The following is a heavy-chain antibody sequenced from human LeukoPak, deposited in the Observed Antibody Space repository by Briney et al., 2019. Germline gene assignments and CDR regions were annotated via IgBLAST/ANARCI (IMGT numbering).Heavy chain of an antibody. Sequence: GASVKVSCKASGYTFTTYGITWVRQAPGQGLEWMGWISAHNGNTNYAQKLQGRVTMTTDTSTSTAYMELRGLRSDDTAVYYCARTRIEVAGSYYFDYWGQGTLITVSS. CDR1: GYTFTTYG. CDR3: ARTRIEVAGSYYFDY. CDR2: ISAHNGNT. V-gene: IGHV1-18*01. J-gene: IGHJ4*02. D-gene: IGHD6-19*01.